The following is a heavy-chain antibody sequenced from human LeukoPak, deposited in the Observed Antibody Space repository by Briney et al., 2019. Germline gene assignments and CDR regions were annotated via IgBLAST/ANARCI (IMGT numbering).Heavy chain of an antibody. Sequence: GGSLRLSCAASGFSFSTYAMHWVRQAPGKGLEWVAVISLDGRNGYYADSVKGRFTISRDNSKNTLYLQMNSLRAVDTTVYYCARSRGYNYGYWGYFDYWGQGALVTVSS. V-gene: IGHV3-30*04. CDR2: ISLDGRNG. D-gene: IGHD5-18*01. CDR1: GFSFSTYA. J-gene: IGHJ4*02. CDR3: ARSRGYNYGYWGYFDY.